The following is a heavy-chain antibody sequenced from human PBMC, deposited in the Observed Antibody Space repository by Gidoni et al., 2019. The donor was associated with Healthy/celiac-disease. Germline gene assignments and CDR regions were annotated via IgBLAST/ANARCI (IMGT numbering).Heavy chain of an antibody. J-gene: IGHJ6*02. CDR1: GFTFSSYA. D-gene: IGHD6-13*01. V-gene: IGHV3-23*01. CDR3: AKRAAAGTRGAWDYYGMDV. Sequence: EVQLLESGGGLVQPGGSLRLSCAASGFTFSSYAMSWVRQAPGKGLEWVSAISGSGGSTYYADSVKGRFTISRDNSKNTLYLQMNSLRAEDTAVYYCAKRAAAGTRGAWDYYGMDVWGQGTTVTVSS. CDR2: ISGSGGST.